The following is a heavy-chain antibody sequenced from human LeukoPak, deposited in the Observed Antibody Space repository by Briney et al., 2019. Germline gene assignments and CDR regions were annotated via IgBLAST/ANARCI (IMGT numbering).Heavy chain of an antibody. CDR3: ARSIPAGNRR. CDR2: ISSSGSTI. V-gene: IGHV3-11*01. D-gene: IGHD2-2*01. Sequence: GGSLRLSCAASGFTFSDYYMSWIRQAPGKGLEWVSYISSSGSTIDYADSVKGRFTISRDNAKNSLYLQTNSLRAEDTSVYYCARSIPAGNRRWGQGTLVTVSS. CDR1: GFTFSDYY. J-gene: IGHJ4*02.